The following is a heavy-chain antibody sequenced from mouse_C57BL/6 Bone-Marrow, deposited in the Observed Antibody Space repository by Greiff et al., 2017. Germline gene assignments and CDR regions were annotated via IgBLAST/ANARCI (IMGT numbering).Heavy chain of an antibody. CDR3: ARGSTVVYWYFDV. V-gene: IGHV1-69*01. J-gene: IGHJ1*03. D-gene: IGHD1-1*01. Sequence: QVQLQQPGAELVMPGASVKLSCKASGYTFTSYWMHWVKQRPGQGLEWIGEIDPSVSYTNYNQKFKGKSTLTVDKSSITAYMQLSSLTSEASAVYYGARGSTVVYWYFDVWGTGTTVTVSS. CDR2: IDPSVSYT. CDR1: GYTFTSYW.